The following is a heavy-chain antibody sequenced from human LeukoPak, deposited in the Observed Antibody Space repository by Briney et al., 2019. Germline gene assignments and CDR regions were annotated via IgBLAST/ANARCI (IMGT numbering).Heavy chain of an antibody. D-gene: IGHD4-11*01. V-gene: IGHV1-58*02. Sequence: GTSVKVSCKAPGFTFTSSAMQWVRQARGQRLEWIGWIVVGSGNTNYAQKFQERVTITRDMSTSTAYMELSSLRSEDTAVYYCAANSMTTVTYYFDYWGQGTLVTVSS. CDR2: IVVGSGNT. CDR3: AANSMTTVTYYFDY. CDR1: GFTFTSSA. J-gene: IGHJ4*02.